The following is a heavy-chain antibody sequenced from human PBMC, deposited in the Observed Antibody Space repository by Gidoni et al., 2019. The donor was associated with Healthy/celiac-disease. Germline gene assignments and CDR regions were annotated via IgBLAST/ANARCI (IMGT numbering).Heavy chain of an antibody. CDR3: AKDSAPYYYDSSDLFN. J-gene: IGHJ4*02. Sequence: EVQLLESGGGLVQLGGSLSISGSALGFPFGSLDMSWVRQGPGKGLEGVSAISGSGGSTYYADSVKGRFTISRDNSKNTLYLQMNSLRAEDTAVYYCAKDSAPYYYDSSDLFNWGQGTLVTVSS. CDR1: GFPFGSLD. CDR2: ISGSGGST. V-gene: IGHV3-23*01. D-gene: IGHD3-22*01.